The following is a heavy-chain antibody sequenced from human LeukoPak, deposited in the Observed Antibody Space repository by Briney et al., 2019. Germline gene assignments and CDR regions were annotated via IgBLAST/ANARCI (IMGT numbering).Heavy chain of an antibody. V-gene: IGHV3-33*01. CDR2: IWYDGSNK. CDR1: GFTFSSYG. D-gene: IGHD3-22*01. CDR3: ARVNNYDSSGYPPDY. Sequence: GGSLRLSCAASGFTFSSYGMHWVRQAPGKGLEWVAVIWYDGSNKYYADSVKGRFTISRDNSKNTLYLQMNSLRAEDTAVYYCARVNNYDSSGYPPDYWGQGTLVTVSS. J-gene: IGHJ4*02.